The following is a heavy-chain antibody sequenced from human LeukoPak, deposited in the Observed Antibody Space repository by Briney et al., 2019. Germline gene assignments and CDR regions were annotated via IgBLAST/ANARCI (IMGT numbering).Heavy chain of an antibody. CDR2: TYYRSKWYN. D-gene: IGHD6-13*01. Sequence: SQTLSLTCAISGDSVSSNSAVWNWIRQSPSGGLEWLGRTYYRSKWYNDYAISVKSRITINPDTSKNQFSLQLNSVTPEDTAMYYCTRGGAAAGFDYWGQGTLVTVSS. CDR1: GDSVSSNSAV. V-gene: IGHV6-1*01. CDR3: TRGGAAAGFDY. J-gene: IGHJ4*02.